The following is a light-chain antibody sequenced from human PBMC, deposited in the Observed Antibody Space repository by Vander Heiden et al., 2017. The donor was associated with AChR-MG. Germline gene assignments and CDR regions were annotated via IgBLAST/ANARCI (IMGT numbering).Light chain of an antibody. CDR1: QTVSTY. J-gene: IGKJ4*01. V-gene: IGKV3-11*01. Sequence: DIVLTQSPATLSLSPGERATLACRASQTVSTYLAWYQQKPGQAPRLLIYDASNRATGIPARFSGSGSGTYCTLTISSLEPEDFAVYYCQQRSNGPLTFGGGTKVEIK. CDR2: DAS. CDR3: QQRSNGPLT.